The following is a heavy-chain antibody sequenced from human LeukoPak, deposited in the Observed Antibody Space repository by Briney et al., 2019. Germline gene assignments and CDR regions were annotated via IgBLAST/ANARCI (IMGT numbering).Heavy chain of an antibody. Sequence: PSQTLSLTCAISGDSVSSNSAAWNWIRQSPSRGLEWLGRTYYRSKWYNDYAVSVKSRITINPDTSKNQSSLQLNSVTPEDTAVYYCAREGRDYGDYEGLYYYYYGMDVWGQGTTVTVSS. D-gene: IGHD4-17*01. V-gene: IGHV6-1*01. J-gene: IGHJ6*02. CDR1: GDSVSSNSAA. CDR3: AREGRDYGDYEGLYYYYYGMDV. CDR2: TYYRSKWYN.